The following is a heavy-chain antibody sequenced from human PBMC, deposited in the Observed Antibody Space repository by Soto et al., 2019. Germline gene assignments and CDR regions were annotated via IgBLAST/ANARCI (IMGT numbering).Heavy chain of an antibody. CDR3: AREASYSSGWYYFDY. CDR1: GFTVSSNY. V-gene: IGHV3-66*01. CDR2: IYSGGST. J-gene: IGHJ4*02. Sequence: EVQLVESGGGLVQPGGSLRLSCEASGFTVSSNYMSWVRQAPGKGLEWVSVIYSGGSTYYADSVKGRFTISRDNSKNTLYLLMNSLRAEDTAVYYCAREASYSSGWYYFDYWGQGTLVTVSS. D-gene: IGHD6-19*01.